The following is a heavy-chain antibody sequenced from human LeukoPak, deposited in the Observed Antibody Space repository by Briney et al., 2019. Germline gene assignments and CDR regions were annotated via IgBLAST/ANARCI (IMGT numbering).Heavy chain of an antibody. CDR2: ISGSGGST. CDR3: ARYCSSTSCYAAIDY. D-gene: IGHD2-2*01. Sequence: GGSLRLSCAASGFTFSSYGMSWVRQAPGKGLEWVSAISGSGGSTYYADSVKGRFTISRDNSKNTLYLQMNSLRAEDTAVYYCARYCSSTSCYAAIDYWGQGTLVTVSS. CDR1: GFTFSSYG. J-gene: IGHJ4*02. V-gene: IGHV3-23*01.